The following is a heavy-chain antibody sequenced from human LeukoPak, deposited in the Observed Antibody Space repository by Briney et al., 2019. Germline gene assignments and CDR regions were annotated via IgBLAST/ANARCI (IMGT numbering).Heavy chain of an antibody. CDR3: ARDHAYSGSYYEFDY. J-gene: IGHJ4*02. CDR2: IYHSGST. V-gene: IGHV4-4*02. CDR1: GGSISSSNW. D-gene: IGHD1-26*01. Sequence: SGTLSLTCAVSGGSISSSNWWSWVRQPPGKGLEWIGEIYHSGSTNYNPSLKSRVTISVDKSKNQFSLKLSSVTAADTAVYYCARDHAYSGSYYEFDYWGQGTLVTVSS.